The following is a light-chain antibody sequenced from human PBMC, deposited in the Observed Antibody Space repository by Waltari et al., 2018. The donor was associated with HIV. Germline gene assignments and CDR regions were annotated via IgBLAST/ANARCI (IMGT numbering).Light chain of an antibody. Sequence: DIVMTQSPNSLAVSLGERATINCRSSLTILYSSENRDCLAWYQQKPGQSPKLLIYWASTRASGVPDRFSGSGSGTNFSLTISALQSDDVALYYCQQYYTPGPTFGGGTKVEIK. CDR3: QQYYTPGPT. J-gene: IGKJ4*01. V-gene: IGKV4-1*01. CDR1: LTILYSSENRDC. CDR2: WAS.